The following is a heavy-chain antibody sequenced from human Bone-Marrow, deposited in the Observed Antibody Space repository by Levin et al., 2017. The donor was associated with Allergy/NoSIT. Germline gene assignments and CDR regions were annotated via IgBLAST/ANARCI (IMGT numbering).Heavy chain of an antibody. CDR1: GFTFSSYG. Sequence: GGSLRLSCAASGFTFSSYGMHWVRQAPGKGLEWVAVISYDGSNKYYADSVKGRFTISRDNSKNTLYLQMNSLRAEDTAVYYCAKVNVPEAGSVAGTRRNYYYYGMDVWGQGTTVTVSS. CDR2: ISYDGSNK. V-gene: IGHV3-30*18. CDR3: AKVNVPEAGSVAGTRRNYYYYGMDV. D-gene: IGHD6-19*01. J-gene: IGHJ6*02.